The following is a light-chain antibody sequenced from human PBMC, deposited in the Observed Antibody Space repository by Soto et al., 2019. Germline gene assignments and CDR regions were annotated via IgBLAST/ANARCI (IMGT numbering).Light chain of an antibody. V-gene: IGKV3-20*01. Sequence: EIVLTQSPGTLSLSPGQRATLSCRASQRVSSSYFAWQQQKPGQAPSLLIFAASSRATGIPDRFSGSGSGTDFTLTISRLEPEDFAVYYCQQYGGSLTFGGGTKVEI. CDR3: QQYGGSLT. J-gene: IGKJ4*01. CDR2: AAS. CDR1: QRVSSSY.